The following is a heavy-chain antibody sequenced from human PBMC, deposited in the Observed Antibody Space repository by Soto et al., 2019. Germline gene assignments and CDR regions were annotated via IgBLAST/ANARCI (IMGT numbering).Heavy chain of an antibody. J-gene: IGHJ6*02. CDR3: ARSTYYDFWSGSSRSPGRYHYGMDV. Sequence: SGPTLVKPTQTLTLTCTFSGFSLSTSGMCVSWIRQPPGKALEWLALIDWDDDKYYSTSLKTRLTISKDTSKNQVVLTMTNMDPVDTATYYCARSTYYDFWSGSSRSPGRYHYGMDVWGQGTTVTVSS. CDR2: IDWDDDK. CDR1: GFSLSTSGMC. V-gene: IGHV2-70*01. D-gene: IGHD3-3*01.